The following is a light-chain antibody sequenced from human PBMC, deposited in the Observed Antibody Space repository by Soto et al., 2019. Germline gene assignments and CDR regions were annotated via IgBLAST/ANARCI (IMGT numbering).Light chain of an antibody. J-gene: IGKJ1*01. CDR3: QQYGSSPLT. V-gene: IGKV3-20*01. CDR1: QSVSSSY. Sequence: GLSQSPGTLSLSPGERATLSCRASQSVSSSYLAWYQQKPGQAPRLLIYGASSRATGIPDRFSGSGSGTDFTLTISRLDPEDFALFFCQQYGSSPLTFGQRTNV. CDR2: GAS.